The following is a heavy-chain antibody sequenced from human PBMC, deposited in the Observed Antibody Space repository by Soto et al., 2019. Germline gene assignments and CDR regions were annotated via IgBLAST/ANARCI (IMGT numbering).Heavy chain of an antibody. V-gene: IGHV4-34*01. CDR1: GGSFSGYY. J-gene: IGHJ4*02. D-gene: IGHD3-3*01. Sequence: SETLSLTCAVYGGSFSGYYWSWIRQPPGKGLEWIGEINHSGSTNYNPSLKSRVTISVDTSKNQFSLKLSSVTAADTAVYYCARNMDFWSGYYGYWGQGTLVTVSS. CDR2: INHSGST. CDR3: ARNMDFWSGYYGY.